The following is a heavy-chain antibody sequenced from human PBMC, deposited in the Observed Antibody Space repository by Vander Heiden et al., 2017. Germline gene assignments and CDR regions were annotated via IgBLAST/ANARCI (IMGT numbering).Heavy chain of an antibody. CDR1: GFTFSDYY. V-gene: IGHV3-11*01. D-gene: IGHD5-18*01. CDR2: ISSSGSTI. Sequence: QVQLVESGGGLVKPGGSMRLSCAVSGFTFSDYYMTWIRQAPGKGLEWISYISSSGSTIYYADSEEGRFTISRDNARNSMYLQMNSLRAEDTAVYYCAVEMDTTWGWGQGTLVTVSS. CDR3: AVEMDTTWG. J-gene: IGHJ4*02.